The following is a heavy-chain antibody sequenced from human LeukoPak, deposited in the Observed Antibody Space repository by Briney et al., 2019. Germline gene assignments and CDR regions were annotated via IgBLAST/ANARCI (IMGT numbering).Heavy chain of an antibody. Sequence: GGSLRLSCAASGFTFSNYGMSWVRQAPGKGLQWVSGISGSGGERYYTESVKGRFTISRDNSKNTLYLQMNSLRAEDTAVYYCARDPDYGDYSFDYWGQGTLVTVSS. CDR3: ARDPDYGDYSFDY. V-gene: IGHV3-23*01. D-gene: IGHD4-17*01. CDR2: ISGSGGER. CDR1: GFTFSNYG. J-gene: IGHJ4*02.